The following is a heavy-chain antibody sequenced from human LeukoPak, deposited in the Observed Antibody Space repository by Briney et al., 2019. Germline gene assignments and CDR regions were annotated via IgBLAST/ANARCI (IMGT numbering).Heavy chain of an antibody. V-gene: IGHV3-66*01. D-gene: IGHD2-15*01. CDR1: GVSISSSNSY. Sequence: PSETLSLTCTVSGVSISSSNSYWGWIRQPPGKGLEWVSVIYSGGSTYYADSVRGRFTISRDNSRNTLYLQMNSLRAEDTAVYYCARDSCSGGSCYMSYWGQGTLVTVSS. CDR3: ARDSCSGGSCYMSY. J-gene: IGHJ4*02. CDR2: IYSGGST.